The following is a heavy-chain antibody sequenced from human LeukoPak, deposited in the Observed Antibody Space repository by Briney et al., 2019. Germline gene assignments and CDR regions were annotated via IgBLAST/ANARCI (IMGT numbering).Heavy chain of an antibody. CDR1: GFSFSSYG. CDR2: ISNSGTTI. V-gene: IGHV3-48*01. J-gene: IGHJ4*02. CDR3: ARGGAVRPDY. D-gene: IGHD6-6*01. Sequence: GGSLRLSCAASGFSFSSYGMNWVRQAPGRGLEWVSYISNSGTTIYYADSMKGRFTISRDNAKNSLYLQMNTLRAEDTAVYYCARGGAVRPDYWGQGTLVTVSS.